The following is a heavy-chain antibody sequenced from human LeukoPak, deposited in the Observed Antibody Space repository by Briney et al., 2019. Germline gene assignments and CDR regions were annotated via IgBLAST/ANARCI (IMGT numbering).Heavy chain of an antibody. CDR3: ARETSQKGAHYMDV. V-gene: IGHV4-59*01. D-gene: IGHD3-16*01. J-gene: IGHJ6*03. Sequence: SETLSLTCTVSGGSIRSFYWTWIRQPPGKGLEYIGYIYYSGSTNYNPSLKSRLTISVDTSKNQFSLKLSSVTAADTAVYYCARETSQKGAHYMDVWGKGTTVTISS. CDR2: IYYSGST. CDR1: GGSIRSFY.